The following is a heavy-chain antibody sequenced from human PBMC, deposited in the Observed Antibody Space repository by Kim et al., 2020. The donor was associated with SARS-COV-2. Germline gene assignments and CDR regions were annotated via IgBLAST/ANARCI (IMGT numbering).Heavy chain of an antibody. Sequence: GGSLRLSCVVSGFTFHNHAMHWVRQAPGKGLEWVAGIFWNGGGTGYADSVRGRFTISRDIAESSLYLQMNSLRTEDTALYFCVKDILAGVADVWRQGTTV. J-gene: IGHJ6*02. V-gene: IGHV3-9*01. CDR3: VKDILAGVADV. CDR2: IFWNGGGT. CDR1: GFTFHNHA.